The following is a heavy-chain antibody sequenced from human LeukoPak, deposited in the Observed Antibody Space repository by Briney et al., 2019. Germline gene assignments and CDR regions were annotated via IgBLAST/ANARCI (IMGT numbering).Heavy chain of an antibody. CDR1: GFTFSSYA. D-gene: IGHD3-10*01. J-gene: IGHJ3*02. CDR3: ARGQYGSGKDI. V-gene: IGHV3-30-3*01. CDR2: ISYDGSNK. Sequence: GGSLRLSCAASGFTFSSYAMHWVRQAPGKGLEWVAVISYDGSNKYYADSVKGRFTISRENSKNTLYLQMNSLRAEDTAVYYCARGQYGSGKDIWGQGTMVTVSS.